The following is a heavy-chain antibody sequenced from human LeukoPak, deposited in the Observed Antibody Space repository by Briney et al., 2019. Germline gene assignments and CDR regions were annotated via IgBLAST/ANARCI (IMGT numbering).Heavy chain of an antibody. Sequence: ASVKVSCKASGGTFSSYAISWVRQAPGQGLEWMGRIIPILGIANYAQKFQGRVTITADKSTSTAYMELSSLRSEDTAVYYCARDRSDIVVVVADRNWFDPWGQGTLVTVSS. D-gene: IGHD2-15*01. CDR2: IIPILGIA. CDR1: GGTFSSYA. J-gene: IGHJ5*02. CDR3: ARDRSDIVVVVADRNWFDP. V-gene: IGHV1-69*04.